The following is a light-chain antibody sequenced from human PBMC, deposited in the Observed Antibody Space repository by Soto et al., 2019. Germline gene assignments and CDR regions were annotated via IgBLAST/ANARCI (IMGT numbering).Light chain of an antibody. V-gene: IGKV1-39*01. CDR2: AAS. J-gene: IGKJ1*01. CDR1: QSIDSY. Sequence: DIQMTQSPSSLSASVGDRVTITCRASQSIDSYLNWYQQKPGKAPKLLIYAASTLQSGVPSRFGGSGSGTDFTLTISTLQPEDFTTYYCQQSYSTPRTFGQGTKVDIK. CDR3: QQSYSTPRT.